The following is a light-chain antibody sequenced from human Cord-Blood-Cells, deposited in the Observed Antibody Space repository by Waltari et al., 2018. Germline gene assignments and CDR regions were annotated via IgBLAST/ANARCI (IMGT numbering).Light chain of an antibody. CDR3: CSYAGSYTL. V-gene: IGLV2-11*01. J-gene: IGLJ2*01. CDR1: SSDVGGYNY. CDR2: DVS. Sequence: QSALTQPRSVSGSPGQSVTISCTGTSSDVGGYNYVSWYQQHPGKAPKLMIYDVSKRPSGVPDRFSGTKSRNPASLTISGLQAEDEADYYCCSYAGSYTLFGGGTKLTIL.